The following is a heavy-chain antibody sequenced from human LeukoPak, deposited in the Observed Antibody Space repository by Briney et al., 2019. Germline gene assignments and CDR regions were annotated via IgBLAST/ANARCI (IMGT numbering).Heavy chain of an antibody. CDR1: GFTFSSYA. D-gene: IGHD3-9*01. CDR3: ANVRYFDWDYFDY. V-gene: IGHV3-23*01. J-gene: IGHJ4*02. Sequence: PGGSLRLPCAASGFTFSSYAVIGVRQAPGKGLDWVSGISGSGGSTYYADSVKGRFTISRDNSKNTLYLQMNSLRAEDTAVYYCANVRYFDWDYFDYWGQGALVTVSS. CDR2: ISGSGGST.